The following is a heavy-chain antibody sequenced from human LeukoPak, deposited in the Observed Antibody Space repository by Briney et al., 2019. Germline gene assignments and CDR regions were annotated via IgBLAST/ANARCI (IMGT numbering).Heavy chain of an antibody. V-gene: IGHV3-21*01. CDR2: ISSSGYYI. CDR3: ARDLVSRSNY. J-gene: IGHJ4*02. D-gene: IGHD6-6*01. Sequence: GGSLRLSCAASGSTFSRYTMNWVRQSPGKGLEWVSSISSSGYYIYYADSVKGRFTISRDNAKNSLYLQMNSLRAEDTAVYYCARDLVSRSNYWGQGTPVTVSS. CDR1: GSTFSRYT.